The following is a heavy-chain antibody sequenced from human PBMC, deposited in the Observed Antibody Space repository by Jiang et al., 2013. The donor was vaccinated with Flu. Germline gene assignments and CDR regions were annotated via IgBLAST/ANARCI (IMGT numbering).Heavy chain of an antibody. Sequence: SGAEVKKPGTSVKVSCKASGFTSISSAMQWVRQARGQRLEWIGWIVVGSANTNYAQKFQERVTITRDMSTSTVYMELSSLRSEDSAVYYCALAGTGEGGADYYGMDVWGQGTTVTVSS. V-gene: IGHV1-58*02. J-gene: IGHJ6*02. CDR2: IVVGSANT. D-gene: IGHD6-19*01. CDR1: GFTSISSA. CDR3: ALAGTGEGGADYYGMDV.